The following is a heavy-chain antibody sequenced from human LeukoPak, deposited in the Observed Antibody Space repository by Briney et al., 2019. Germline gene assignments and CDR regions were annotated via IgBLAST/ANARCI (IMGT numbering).Heavy chain of an antibody. J-gene: IGHJ4*02. CDR1: GGSISSYY. Sequence: SETLSLTCTVSGGSISSYYWSWIRQPPGKGLEWIGYIYYSGSTNYNPSLKSRVTISVDTSKNQFSLKLSSVTAADTAVYYCARVGRVWLLDYWGQGTLVTVSS. D-gene: IGHD5-18*01. V-gene: IGHV4-59*01. CDR3: ARVGRVWLLDY. CDR2: IYYSGST.